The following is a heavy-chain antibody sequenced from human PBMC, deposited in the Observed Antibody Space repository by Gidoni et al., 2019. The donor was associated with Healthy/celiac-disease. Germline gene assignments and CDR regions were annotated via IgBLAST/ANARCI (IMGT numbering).Heavy chain of an antibody. CDR2: IYHSGST. V-gene: IGHV4-4*02. CDR1: GGSISSSNW. D-gene: IGHD6-19*01. Sequence: GGSISSSNWWSWGRPPPGKGLEWIGEIYHSGSTNYNPSLKRRVTISVDKSKNQFSLRLSPVTAADTAVYYCASFASEYSSGWHNYYYYGMDVWGQGTTVTVSS. J-gene: IGHJ6*02. CDR3: ASFASEYSSGWHNYYYYGMDV.